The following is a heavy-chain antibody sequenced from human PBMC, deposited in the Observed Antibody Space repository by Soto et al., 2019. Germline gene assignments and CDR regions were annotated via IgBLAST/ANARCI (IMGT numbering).Heavy chain of an antibody. CDR1: GYNFSRFW. CDR3: ARHGFKYSSSWPFGLDV. Sequence: GESLKIPCKASGYNFSRFWIGWVRQMPGKGLEWMGIIYPDDSDIRYNPSFEGQVTISADRSISAAYLQWSSLKASDTAIYYCARHGFKYSSSWPFGLDVWGQGTTVTVS. J-gene: IGHJ6*02. D-gene: IGHD6-13*01. CDR2: IYPDDSDI. V-gene: IGHV5-51*01.